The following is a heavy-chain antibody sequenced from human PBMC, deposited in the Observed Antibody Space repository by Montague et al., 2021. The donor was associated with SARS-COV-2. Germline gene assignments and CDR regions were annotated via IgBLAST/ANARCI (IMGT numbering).Heavy chain of an antibody. CDR1: GFSLSTSGMC. J-gene: IGHJ6*02. D-gene: IGHD4-17*01. V-gene: IGHV2-70*01. CDR2: IDWDDDK. CDR3: ARMTTVTYPYYYSYGMDV. Sequence: PALVTPTQTLTLTCTFSGFSLSTSGMCVSWIRQPPGKALEWLALIDWDDDKYYSTSLKTRLTISKDTSKNQVVLTMTNMDPVDTATYYCARMTTVTYPYYYSYGMDVWGQGTTVTVSS.